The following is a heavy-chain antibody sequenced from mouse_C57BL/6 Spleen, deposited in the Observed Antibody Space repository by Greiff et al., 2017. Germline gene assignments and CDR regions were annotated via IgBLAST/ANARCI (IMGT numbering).Heavy chain of an antibody. CDR2: IDPNSGGT. CDR3: ANSSDYYARDY. D-gene: IGHD3-2*02. CDR1: GYTFTSYW. Sequence: QVQLKQPGAELVKPGASVKLSCKASGYTFTSYWLHWVKQRPGRGLEWIGRIDPNSGGTKYNEKFKSKATLTVDKPSSPAYLQLISLTSEDSAVYYCANSSDYYARDYWGQGTSVTVSS. J-gene: IGHJ4*01. V-gene: IGHV1-72*01.